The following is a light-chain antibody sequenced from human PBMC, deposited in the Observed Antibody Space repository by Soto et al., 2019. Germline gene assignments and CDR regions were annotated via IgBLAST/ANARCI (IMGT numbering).Light chain of an antibody. CDR2: GAS. CDR1: QGVSSS. Sequence: EVVMPQSPATLSVSPGDTATLSCRASQGVSSSLAWYQQKPGQPPRLLIYGASTRATGVPARFSGSGSGTEFTLTISRLQSEDFAGYYCQQYYNWRPRFGQGTKVEI. V-gene: IGKV3-15*01. CDR3: QQYYNWRPR. J-gene: IGKJ1*01.